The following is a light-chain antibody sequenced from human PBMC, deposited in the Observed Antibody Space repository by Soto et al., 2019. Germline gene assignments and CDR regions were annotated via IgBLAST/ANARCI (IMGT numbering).Light chain of an antibody. V-gene: IGLV2-14*01. J-gene: IGLJ2*01. Sequence: QSALTLPASVSGSPGQSITISCTGTSSDVGGYNYGSWYQQHPGKAPKLIIYEVSNRPSGVSNRFSGSKSGNTASLTISGLQAEDDADYYCSSYTSSSTRVFGAGTKLTVL. CDR2: EVS. CDR3: SSYTSSSTRV. CDR1: SSDVGGYNY.